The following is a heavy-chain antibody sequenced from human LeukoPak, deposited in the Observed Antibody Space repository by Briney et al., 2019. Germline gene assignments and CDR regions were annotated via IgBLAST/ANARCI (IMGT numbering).Heavy chain of an antibody. CDR3: AQSRKGGNANAFDI. CDR1: GYTFTGYY. V-gene: IGHV1-2*02. J-gene: IGHJ3*02. CDR2: INPNSGGT. Sequence: GASVKVSCKASGYTFTGYYMHWVRQAPGQGLEWMGWINPNSGGTNYAQKFQGRVTMTRDTSISTAYMELSRLRSDDTAVYYCAQSRKGGNANAFDIWGQGTMVTVSS. D-gene: IGHD4-23*01.